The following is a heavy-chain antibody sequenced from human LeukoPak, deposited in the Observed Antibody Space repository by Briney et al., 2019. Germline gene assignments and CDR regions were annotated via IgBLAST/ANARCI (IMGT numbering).Heavy chain of an antibody. D-gene: IGHD6-13*01. CDR1: GGSISSYY. Sequence: SETLSLTCTVAGGSISSYYWSWIRQPPGKGLEWIGYIYYSGSTNYNPSLKSRVTISVDTSKNQFSLKLSSVTAADTAVYYCARLIAAAAAFDYWGQGTLVTVSS. J-gene: IGHJ4*02. CDR3: ARLIAAAAAFDY. V-gene: IGHV4-59*01. CDR2: IYYSGST.